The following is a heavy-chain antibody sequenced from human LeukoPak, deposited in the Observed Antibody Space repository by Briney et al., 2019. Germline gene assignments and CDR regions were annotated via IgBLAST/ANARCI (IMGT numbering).Heavy chain of an antibody. J-gene: IGHJ4*02. CDR3: ARGDYDILTGYLGFDY. CDR1: GGSISSYY. V-gene: IGHV4-4*07. D-gene: IGHD3-9*01. CDR2: IYTSGST. Sequence: SGTLSLTCTVSGGSISSYYWSWIRQPXXXXXXXXXXIYTSGSTNYNPSLNSRVTMSVDTSKNQFSLKLSSVTAADTAVYYCARGDYDILTGYLGFDYWGQGTLVTVSS.